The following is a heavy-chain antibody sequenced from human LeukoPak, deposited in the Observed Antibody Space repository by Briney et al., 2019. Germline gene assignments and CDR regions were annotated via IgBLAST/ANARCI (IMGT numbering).Heavy chain of an antibody. CDR1: GGSISSYY. CDR3: ARDLIVGAAIYYMDV. V-gene: IGHV4-59*01. CDR2: IYYSGST. D-gene: IGHD1-26*01. Sequence: SETLSLTCTVSGGSISSYYWSWIRQPPGKGLEWSGYIYYSGSTNYNPSLKSRVTISVDTSKNQFSLKLSSVAAADTAVYYCARDLIVGAAIYYMDVWGKGTTVTVSS. J-gene: IGHJ6*03.